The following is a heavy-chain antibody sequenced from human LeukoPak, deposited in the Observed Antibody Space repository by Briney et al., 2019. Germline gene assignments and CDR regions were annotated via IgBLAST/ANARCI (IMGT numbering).Heavy chain of an antibody. Sequence: GGSLRLSCAAPGFTFGDYYMSWIRQAPGKGLEWVSYISSSSSYTNYADSVKGRFTISRDNAKNSLYLQMNSLRAEDTAVYYCARSDTAMAPLGYWGQGTLVTVSS. V-gene: IGHV3-11*03. CDR2: ISSSSSYT. D-gene: IGHD5-18*01. J-gene: IGHJ4*02. CDR1: GFTFGDYY. CDR3: ARSDTAMAPLGY.